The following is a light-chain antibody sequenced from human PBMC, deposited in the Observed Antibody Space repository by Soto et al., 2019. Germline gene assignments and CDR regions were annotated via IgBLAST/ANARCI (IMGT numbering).Light chain of an antibody. Sequence: SYELTQPPSVSVAPGQTARIPCGGNNVGSKSVHWYQQKPGQAPVLVIYDDSDRPSGIPERFSGSKSGTSASLAITGLQAEDEADYYCQSFDGSLNDYVFGTGTKLTVL. J-gene: IGLJ1*01. V-gene: IGLV3-21*02. CDR3: QSFDGSLNDYV. CDR2: DDS. CDR1: NVGSKS.